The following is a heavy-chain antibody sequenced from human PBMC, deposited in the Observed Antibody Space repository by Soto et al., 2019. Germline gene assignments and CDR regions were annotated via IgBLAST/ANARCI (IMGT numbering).Heavy chain of an antibody. D-gene: IGHD3-16*01. CDR1: GYTFTSYD. V-gene: IGHV1-8*01. J-gene: IGHJ3*02. CDR2: MNPNSGNT. CDR3: ARGLKITFGGVISDAFDI. Sequence: ASVKVSCKASGYTFTSYDINWVRQATRQGLEWMGWMNPNSGNTGYAQKFQGRVTMTRNTSISTAYMELSSLRSEDTAVYYCARGLKITFGGVISDAFDIWGQGTMVTVSS.